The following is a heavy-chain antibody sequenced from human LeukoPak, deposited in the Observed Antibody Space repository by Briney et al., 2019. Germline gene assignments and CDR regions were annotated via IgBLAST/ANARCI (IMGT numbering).Heavy chain of an antibody. D-gene: IGHD3-10*01. CDR2: INPNSGGT. Sequence: ASVKVSCKASGYTFTGYYMHWVRQAPGQGLEWMGWINPNSGGTNYAQKFQGWVTMTRDTSISTAYMELSRLRSDDTAVYYCAREDMTMVREVMGYYGMDVWGQGTTVTVSS. CDR1: GYTFTGYY. J-gene: IGHJ6*02. V-gene: IGHV1-2*04. CDR3: AREDMTMVREVMGYYGMDV.